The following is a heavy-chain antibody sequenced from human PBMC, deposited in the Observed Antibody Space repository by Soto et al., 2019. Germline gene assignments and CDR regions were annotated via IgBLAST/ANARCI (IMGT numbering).Heavy chain of an antibody. V-gene: IGHV4-31*03. J-gene: IGHJ4*02. D-gene: IGHD1-1*01. CDR1: GDSISSGSYY. CDR2: IYNSGVT. CDR3: ASRGPLKYGGRTGFDY. Sequence: QVQLQESGPGLVKPAQTLSLTCTVSGDSISSGSYYWSWIRQHPGKGLEWIGYIYNSGVTYYHPSLKSRVTFSVDTSRNQFSLKLSSVTAADTAVYYCASRGPLKYGGRTGFDYWGQGTLVTVSS.